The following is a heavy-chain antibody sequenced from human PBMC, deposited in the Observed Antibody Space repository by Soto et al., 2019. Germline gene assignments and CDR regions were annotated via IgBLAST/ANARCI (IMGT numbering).Heavy chain of an antibody. CDR2: IYSGGSS. Sequence: PSETLSLTCTVSGGSISISSYYWGWVRQPPGKGLEWIGSIYSGGSSYYNPSLKSRVTISVDTSKKQFSLKLSSVTAADTAVYFCARHGNDILTSPFDYWGQGTLVTVSS. J-gene: IGHJ4*01. CDR3: ARHGNDILTSPFDY. V-gene: IGHV4-39*01. CDR1: GGSISISSYY. D-gene: IGHD3-9*01.